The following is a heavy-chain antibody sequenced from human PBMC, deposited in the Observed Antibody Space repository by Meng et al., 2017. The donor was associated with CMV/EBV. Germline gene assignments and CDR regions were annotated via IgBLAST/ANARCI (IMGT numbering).Heavy chain of an antibody. D-gene: IGHD4-23*01. CDR3: AKGRGGKGPYYFDY. Sequence: ASGFTFSSYAMTWVRQAPGKGLEWVSAISGSGGSTYYADSVKGRFTISRDNSKNTLYLQMNSLRAEDTAVYYCAKGRGGKGPYYFDYWGQGTLVTVSS. CDR2: ISGSGGST. V-gene: IGHV3-23*01. CDR1: GFTFSSYA. J-gene: IGHJ4*02.